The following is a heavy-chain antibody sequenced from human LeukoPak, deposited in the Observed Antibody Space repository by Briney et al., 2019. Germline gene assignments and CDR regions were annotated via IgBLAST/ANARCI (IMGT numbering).Heavy chain of an antibody. CDR2: IKQDGSEK. Sequence: GGSLRLSCAASGFTFSNYSMNWVRQAPGKGLEWVANIKQDGSEKYYVDSVKGRFTISRDNAKNSLYLQMNSLRAEDTAVYYCARGTIAAAGYYYFDYWGQGTQVTVSS. CDR1: GFTFSNYS. CDR3: ARGTIAAAGYYYFDY. V-gene: IGHV3-7*04. J-gene: IGHJ4*02. D-gene: IGHD6-13*01.